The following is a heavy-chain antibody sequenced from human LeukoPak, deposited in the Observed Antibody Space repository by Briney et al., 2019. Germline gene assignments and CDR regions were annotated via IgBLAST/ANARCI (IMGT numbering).Heavy chain of an antibody. CDR1: GFTFDDYG. D-gene: IGHD5/OR15-5a*01. CDR3: AKGGLSRAGLDF. Sequence: PGGSLRLSCAASGFTFDDYGMSWVRQAPGKGLEWVSGINWNGGSTGYADSVKGRFTISRDNAKNSLYLQMNSLRAEDTAVYYCAKGGLSRAGLDFWGQGTLVTVSS. J-gene: IGHJ4*02. V-gene: IGHV3-20*04. CDR2: INWNGGST.